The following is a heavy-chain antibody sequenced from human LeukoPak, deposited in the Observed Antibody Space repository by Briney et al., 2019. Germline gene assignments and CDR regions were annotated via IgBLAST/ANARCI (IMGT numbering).Heavy chain of an antibody. Sequence: GGSLRLSCAASGFTFDDYTMPWVRHAPGKGLEWVSLISWDGGSTYYADSVKGRFTISRDNSKNSLYLQMNSLRTEDTALYYCAKGGYGDYFDYWGQGTLVTVSS. CDR3: AKGGYGDYFDY. D-gene: IGHD4-17*01. CDR1: GFTFDDYT. CDR2: ISWDGGST. J-gene: IGHJ4*02. V-gene: IGHV3-43*01.